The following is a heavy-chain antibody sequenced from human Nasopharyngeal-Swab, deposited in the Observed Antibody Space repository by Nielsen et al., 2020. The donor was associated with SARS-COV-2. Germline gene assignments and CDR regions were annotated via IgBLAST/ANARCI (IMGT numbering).Heavy chain of an antibody. CDR1: GFTFSNYA. J-gene: IGHJ4*02. D-gene: IGHD3-22*01. CDR3: AKGSDYYDSSGYSYFDY. V-gene: IGHV3-23*01. CDR2: ISGSGGST. Sequence: GESLKISCAASGFTFSNYAMSWVRQAPGKGLEWVSAISGSGGSTYYADSVKGRFTISRDNSKNTLYLQMNSLRAEDTAVYYCAKGSDYYDSSGYSYFDYWGQGTLVTVSS.